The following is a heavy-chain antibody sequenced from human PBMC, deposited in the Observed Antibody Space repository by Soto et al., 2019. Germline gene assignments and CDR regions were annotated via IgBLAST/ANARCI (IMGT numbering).Heavy chain of an antibody. D-gene: IGHD6-13*01. Sequence: QVQLVESGGGVVQPGRSLRLSCAASGFTFSSYGMHWVRQAPGKGLEWVAVISSDGSNKYYADSVKGRFTISRDNSKNTLYLQMNILRAEDTAVYYCAKLSLAAAGTSGRNYYYYGMDVWGQGTTVTVSS. J-gene: IGHJ6*02. CDR1: GFTFSSYG. CDR2: ISSDGSNK. V-gene: IGHV3-30*18. CDR3: AKLSLAAAGTSGRNYYYYGMDV.